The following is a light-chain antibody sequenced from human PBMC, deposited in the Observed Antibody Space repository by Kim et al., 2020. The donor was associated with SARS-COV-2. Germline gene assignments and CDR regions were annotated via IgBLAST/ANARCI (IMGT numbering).Light chain of an antibody. CDR3: NSRGSNDNVL. CDR1: SLRSYY. CDR2: GNN. Sequence: VSVGQTVRITCQGDSLRSYYATWYQQKPGQAPIVVIYGNNNRPSGIPDRFSGSSSGDTASLTITGTQAGYEADYYCNSRGSNDNVLFGGGTQLTVL. V-gene: IGLV3-19*01. J-gene: IGLJ2*01.